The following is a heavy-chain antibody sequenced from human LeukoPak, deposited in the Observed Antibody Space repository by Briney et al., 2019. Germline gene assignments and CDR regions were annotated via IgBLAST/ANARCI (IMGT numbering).Heavy chain of an antibody. Sequence: ASVKVSFKVSGYTLTELSMHWVRQAPGKGLEWMGVFDPEDGETIYAQKFQGRVTMTEDASTDTAYMELSRLRSEDTAVYYCATPKYYYDSSGLGAFDIWGQGTMVTVSS. D-gene: IGHD3-22*01. CDR1: GYTLTELS. J-gene: IGHJ3*02. CDR3: ATPKYYYDSSGLGAFDI. CDR2: FDPEDGET. V-gene: IGHV1-24*01.